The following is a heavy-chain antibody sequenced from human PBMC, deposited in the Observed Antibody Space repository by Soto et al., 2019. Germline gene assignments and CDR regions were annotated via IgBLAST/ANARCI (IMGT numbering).Heavy chain of an antibody. D-gene: IGHD4-17*01. Sequence: PGCSLRLSCAASGFTFSSYSMNWVRQAPGKGLEWVSSISSSSSYIYYADSVKGRFTISRDNAKNSLYLQMNSLRAEDTAVYYCAREGDYGDYYYYYYGMDVWGQGTTVTVSS. V-gene: IGHV3-21*01. CDR2: ISSSSSYI. CDR3: AREGDYGDYYYYYYGMDV. J-gene: IGHJ6*02. CDR1: GFTFSSYS.